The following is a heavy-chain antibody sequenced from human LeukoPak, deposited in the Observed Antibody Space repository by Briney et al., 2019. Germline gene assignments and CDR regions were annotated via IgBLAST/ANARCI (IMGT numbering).Heavy chain of an antibody. CDR1: GGTFGSYS. Sequence: ASVKVSCKASGGTFGSYSSSWVRQAPGQGLEWMGVIIPLLGTPNYAQNFQDRVTITADEATSTVYMELSSLRYDDTAVYYCARGDCTGGSCYWFDPWGQGTLVTVSS. J-gene: IGHJ5*02. V-gene: IGHV1-69*13. CDR3: ARGDCTGGSCYWFDP. D-gene: IGHD2-15*01. CDR2: IIPLLGTP.